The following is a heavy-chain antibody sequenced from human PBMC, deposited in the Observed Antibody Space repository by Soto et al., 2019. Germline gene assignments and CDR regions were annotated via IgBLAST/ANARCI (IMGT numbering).Heavy chain of an antibody. CDR2: INGDGRST. Sequence: GGSLRLSCAASGFISRSYWMHWVRQVPGKGLVWVSRINGDGRSTSYADSVKGRFTISRDNAKNTLYLQMNSLRADDTAVYYCARAQYLADDAFDTWGQGAMVTVSS. CDR1: GFISRSYW. D-gene: IGHD2-2*01. V-gene: IGHV3-74*01. CDR3: ARAQYLADDAFDT. J-gene: IGHJ3*02.